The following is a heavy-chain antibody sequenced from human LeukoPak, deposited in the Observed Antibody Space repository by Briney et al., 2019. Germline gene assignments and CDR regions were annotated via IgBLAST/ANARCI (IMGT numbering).Heavy chain of an antibody. CDR2: IYHSGST. V-gene: IGHV4-4*02. CDR3: ARVQQWLVLGWFDP. Sequence: PSETLSLTCAVPGGSISSSNWWSWVRQPPGKGLEWIGEIYHSGSTNYNPSLKSRVTISVDKSKNQFSLKLSSVTAADTAVYYCARVQQWLVLGWFDPWGQGTPVTVSS. D-gene: IGHD6-19*01. J-gene: IGHJ5*02. CDR1: GGSISSSNW.